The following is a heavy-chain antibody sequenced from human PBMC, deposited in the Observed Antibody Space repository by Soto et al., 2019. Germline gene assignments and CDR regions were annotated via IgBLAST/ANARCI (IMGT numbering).Heavy chain of an antibody. D-gene: IGHD3-10*02. J-gene: IGHJ6*02. V-gene: IGHV1-2*02. CDR3: ARGAFGMFYGMDV. CDR2: TNPNNGGT. Sequence: QVQLVQSGAEVKKPGASVKVSCKASGYNFTAYYIHWVRQAPGQGLESMGWTNPNNGGTRSAQKFQGRVTMTRDTSITTAYMELSGLRSDDTAVYYCARGAFGMFYGMDVWGQGTTVTVSS. CDR1: GYNFTAYY.